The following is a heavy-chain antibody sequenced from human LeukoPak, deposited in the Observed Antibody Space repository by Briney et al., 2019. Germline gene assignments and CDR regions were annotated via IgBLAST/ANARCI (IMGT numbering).Heavy chain of an antibody. Sequence: GRSLRLSCAASGFTFDDYAMHWVRQAPGKGLEWVAFIRYDGSNKYYADSVKGRFTISRDNSKNTLYLQMNSLRAEDTAVYYCAKDRVVVAATPGYFDYWGQGTLVTVSS. CDR3: AKDRVVVAATPGYFDY. D-gene: IGHD2-15*01. CDR2: IRYDGSNK. CDR1: GFTFDDYA. J-gene: IGHJ4*02. V-gene: IGHV3-30*02.